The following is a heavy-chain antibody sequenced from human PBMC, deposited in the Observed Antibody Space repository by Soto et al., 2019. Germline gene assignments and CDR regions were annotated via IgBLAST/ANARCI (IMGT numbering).Heavy chain of an antibody. J-gene: IGHJ6*03. D-gene: IGHD1-26*01. Sequence: SETLSLTCTVSGGSIRSYCWTWIRQPPGEGLEWIGCICNSGTTNYNPSLKSRLAISTDTSKNQFSLKLSSVTVADTAVYYCAREGATTEVDYYYYMDVWGKGTTVTVSS. CDR3: AREGATTEVDYYYYMDV. V-gene: IGHV4-59*12. CDR1: GGSIRSYC. CDR2: ICNSGTT.